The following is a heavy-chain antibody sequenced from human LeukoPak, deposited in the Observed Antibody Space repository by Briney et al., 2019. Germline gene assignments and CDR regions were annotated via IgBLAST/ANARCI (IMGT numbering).Heavy chain of an antibody. V-gene: IGHV1-18*01. D-gene: IGHD3-3*01. CDR2: ISAYNGNT. CDR1: GYTFTSYG. CDR3: ARVYDTKQRSYFQH. J-gene: IGHJ1*01. Sequence: GASVNVSCKASGYTFTSYGISWVRQAPGQGLEGMGWISAYNGNTNYAQKLQGRVTITTDTSTSTAYMELRSLRSDDTAVYYCARVYDTKQRSYFQHWGQGTLVTVSS.